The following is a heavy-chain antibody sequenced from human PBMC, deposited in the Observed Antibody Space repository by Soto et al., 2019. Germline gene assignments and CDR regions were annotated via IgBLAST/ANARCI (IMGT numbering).Heavy chain of an antibody. CDR1: GFTFSSYA. V-gene: IGHV3-30-3*01. Sequence: QVQLVESGGGVVQPGRSLRLSCAASGFTFSSYAMHWVRQAPGKGLEWVAVISYDGSNKYYADSVKGRFTISRDNSKNTLYLQMNSLRAEDTAVYYCSPLHDYGVGDIPRIDYWGQGTLVTVSS. CDR2: ISYDGSNK. D-gene: IGHD4-17*01. J-gene: IGHJ4*02. CDR3: SPLHDYGVGDIPRIDY.